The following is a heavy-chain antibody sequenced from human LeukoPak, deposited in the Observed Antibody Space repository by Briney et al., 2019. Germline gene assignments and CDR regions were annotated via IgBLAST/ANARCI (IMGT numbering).Heavy chain of an antibody. CDR3: AINLPGGQFDP. Sequence: SETLSLTCTVSGGSISSYYWSWIRQPPGKGLEWIGYIYYSGSTNYNPSLKSRVTISVDTSKNQFSLKLSSVTAADTAVYYCAINLPGGQFDPWGQGTLGTVSS. D-gene: IGHD4-23*01. CDR2: IYYSGST. J-gene: IGHJ5*02. CDR1: GGSISSYY. V-gene: IGHV4-59*01.